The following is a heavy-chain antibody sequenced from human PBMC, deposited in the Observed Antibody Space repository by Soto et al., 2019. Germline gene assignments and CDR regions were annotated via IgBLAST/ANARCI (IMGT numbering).Heavy chain of an antibody. J-gene: IGHJ4*02. CDR2: IIPIFGTA. V-gene: IGHV1-69*13. CDR1: GGTFSSYA. D-gene: IGHD6-19*01. CDR3: ARNLMGYSSGWYVDY. Sequence: ASVKVSCKASGGTFSSYAISWVRQAPGQGLEWMGGIIPIFGTANYAQKFQGRVTITADESTSTAYMELSSLRSEDTAVYYCARNLMGYSSGWYVDYWGQGTLVTVSS.